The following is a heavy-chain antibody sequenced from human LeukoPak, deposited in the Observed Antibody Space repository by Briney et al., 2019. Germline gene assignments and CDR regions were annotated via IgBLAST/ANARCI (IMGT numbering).Heavy chain of an antibody. V-gene: IGHV3-48*04. D-gene: IGHD6-19*01. J-gene: IGHJ4*02. CDR2: ISSSSSTI. CDR3: ARDPSSSGWYGYYFDY. CDR1: GFTFSSYS. Sequence: GGSLRLSCAASGFTFSSYSMNWVRQAPGKGLEWVSYISSSSSTIYYADSVKGRFTISRDNAKNSLYLQMNSLRVEDTAVYYCARDPSSSGWYGYYFDYWGQGTMVSVSS.